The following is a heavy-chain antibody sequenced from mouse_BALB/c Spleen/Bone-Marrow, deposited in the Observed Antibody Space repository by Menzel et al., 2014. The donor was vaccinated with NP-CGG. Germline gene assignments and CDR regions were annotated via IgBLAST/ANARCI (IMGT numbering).Heavy chain of an antibody. V-gene: IGHV5-9-2*01. J-gene: IGHJ3*01. CDR3: ARHAFCDQTEVGFVN. CDR1: GFTFNSYC. CDR2: ISGGGSYT. Sequence: EVKLVESGGDLVKSGGSLKLSCAASGFTFNSYCMYWVRQTPGQRLEWVATISGGGSYTFYSHSVKGRFTISRDNAKNNLYLQLSSLRSEDTAVYYCARHAFCDQTEVGFVNWGQGTLVTVSA.